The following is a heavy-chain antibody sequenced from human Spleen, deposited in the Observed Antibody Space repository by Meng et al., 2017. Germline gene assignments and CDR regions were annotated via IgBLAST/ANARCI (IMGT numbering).Heavy chain of an antibody. J-gene: IGHJ4*02. CDR1: GFTFSNAW. CDR3: AKGLGYGGTLAFDH. V-gene: IGHV3-15*01. D-gene: IGHD4-23*01. Sequence: GESLKISCAASGFTFSNAWMSWVRQAPGKGLEWVGRIKSKTDGGTTDYAAPVKGRFTISRDDSKNTLYLQMNSLRAEDTAVYYCAKGLGYGGTLAFDHWGQETLVTVSS. CDR2: IKSKTDGGTT.